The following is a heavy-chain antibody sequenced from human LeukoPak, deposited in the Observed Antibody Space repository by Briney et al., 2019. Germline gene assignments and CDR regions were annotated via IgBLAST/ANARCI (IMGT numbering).Heavy chain of an antibody. V-gene: IGHV3-66*02. CDR1: GFSVSNNY. CDR2: IYSGGST. D-gene: IGHD2-15*01. CDR3: ARDHTLDY. J-gene: IGHJ4*02. Sequence: PGGSLRLSCAASGFSVSNNYMSWVRQAPGKGLEWVSSIYSGGSTYYADSVKGRFTISRDNSRNTLYLQMNSLRAEDTAVYYCARDHTLDYWGQGTLVTVSS.